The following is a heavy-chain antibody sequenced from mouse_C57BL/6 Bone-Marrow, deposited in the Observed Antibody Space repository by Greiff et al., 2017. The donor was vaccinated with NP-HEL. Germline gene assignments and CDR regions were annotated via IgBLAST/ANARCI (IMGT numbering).Heavy chain of an antibody. D-gene: IGHD2-4*01. CDR3: ARRRLRGAMDY. V-gene: IGHV1-64*01. CDR1: GYTFTSYW. CDR2: IHPNSGST. J-gene: IGHJ4*01. Sequence: QVQLQQPGAELVKPGASVKLSCKASGYTFTSYWMHWVKQRPGQSLEWIGMIHPNSGSTNYNEKFKSKATLTVDKSSSTAYMQLSSLTSEDSAVYYWARRRLRGAMDYWGQGTSVTVSS.